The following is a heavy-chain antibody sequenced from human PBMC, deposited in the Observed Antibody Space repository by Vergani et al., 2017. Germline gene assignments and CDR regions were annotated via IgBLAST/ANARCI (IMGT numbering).Heavy chain of an antibody. V-gene: IGHV3-48*02. J-gene: IGHJ5*02. D-gene: IGHD4-23*01. CDR2: ISSSSSTI. CDR3: AKGVDYGGNEGWFDP. CDR1: GFTFSSYS. Sequence: EVQLVESGGGLVQPGGSLRLSCAASGFTFSSYSMNWVRQAPGKGLEWVSYISSSSSTIYYADSVKGRFTISRDNAKNSLYLQMNSLRDEDTAVYYCAKGVDYGGNEGWFDPWGQGTLVTVSS.